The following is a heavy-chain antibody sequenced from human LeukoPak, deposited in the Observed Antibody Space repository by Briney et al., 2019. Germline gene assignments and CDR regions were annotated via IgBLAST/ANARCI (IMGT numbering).Heavy chain of an antibody. CDR2: MNPNSGNT. Sequence: ASVKVSCKASGYTFTSYDINWVRQATGQGLEWMGWMNPNSGNTGYAQKFQGRVTMTRNTSISTAYMELSSLRSEDTAVYYCARAATVTTLGYYYYGMDVWGQGTTVTVSS. CDR3: ARAATVTTLGYYYYGMDV. D-gene: IGHD4-17*01. J-gene: IGHJ6*02. V-gene: IGHV1-8*01. CDR1: GYTFTSYD.